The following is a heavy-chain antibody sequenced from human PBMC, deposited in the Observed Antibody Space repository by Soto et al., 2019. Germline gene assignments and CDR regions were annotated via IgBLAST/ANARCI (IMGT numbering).Heavy chain of an antibody. CDR3: ARGYCTSSACHWNFDY. CDR2: ITSTGSTR. J-gene: IGHJ4*01. D-gene: IGHD2-8*02. CDR1: GFTFSSYE. Sequence: PGGSLRLSCAASGFTFSSYEMNWVRQAPGKGLEWVSDITSTGSTRYYAYSVKGRFTISRDNAKNSLYLQMNSLRAEDTAVYYCARGYCTSSACHWNFDYW. V-gene: IGHV3-48*03.